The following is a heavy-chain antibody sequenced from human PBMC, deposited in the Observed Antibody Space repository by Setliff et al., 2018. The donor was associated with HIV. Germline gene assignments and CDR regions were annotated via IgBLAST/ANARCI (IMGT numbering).Heavy chain of an antibody. Sequence: PGGSLRLSCAASGLTFSNAWMNWVRQAPGKGLEWLSYISSSGSTIYYADSVKGRFTVSRDNAKNSLYLQMNSLRAEDTAVYYCAKDRSGSYSFARDWGQGTLVTVSS. CDR1: GLTFSNAW. D-gene: IGHD1-26*01. J-gene: IGHJ4*02. CDR3: AKDRSGSYSFARD. V-gene: IGHV3-48*04. CDR2: ISSSGSTI.